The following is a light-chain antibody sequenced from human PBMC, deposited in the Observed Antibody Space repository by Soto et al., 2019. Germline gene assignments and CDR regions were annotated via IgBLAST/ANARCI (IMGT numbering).Light chain of an antibody. CDR2: GAS. Sequence: DTQMTQSPSTLSASVGDRVTITCRASQSINTWLAWYQQKPGKAPILLIHGASTLQSGVPSTFSGSGSGTEFTLTINSLQPDDFATYYFQHCDIYPSTFGQGTKIEI. CDR3: QHCDIYPST. CDR1: QSINTW. J-gene: IGKJ2*01. V-gene: IGKV1-5*03.